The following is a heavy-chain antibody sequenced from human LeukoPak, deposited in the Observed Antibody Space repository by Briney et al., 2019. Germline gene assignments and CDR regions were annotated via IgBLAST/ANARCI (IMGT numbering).Heavy chain of an antibody. CDR2: IRYDGSNK. Sequence: GGSLRLSCAASGFTFSSYGMHWVRQAPGKGLEWVAFIRYDGSNKYYADSVKGRFTISRDNSKNTLYLQMNSLRAEDTAVYYCARDQFIQGAFDIWGQGTMVTVSS. CDR1: GFTFSSYG. CDR3: ARDQFIQGAFDI. J-gene: IGHJ3*02. V-gene: IGHV3-30*02. D-gene: IGHD3-16*02.